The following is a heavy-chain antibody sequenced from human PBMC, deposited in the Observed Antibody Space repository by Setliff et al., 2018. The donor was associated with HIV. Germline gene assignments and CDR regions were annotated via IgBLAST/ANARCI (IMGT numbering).Heavy chain of an antibody. CDR3: AREIYGGNSRPFDY. V-gene: IGHV4-59*02. CDR1: GGSVSSYH. CDR2: LYYSGST. J-gene: IGHJ4*02. D-gene: IGHD4-17*01. Sequence: TLSLTCTVSGGSVSSYHWTWIRQPPGKGLEWIGYLYYSGSTYYNPSLKSRVTISIDTSKKQLSLKLNSVTAADTAVYYCAREIYGGNSRPFDYWGQGTLVTVSS.